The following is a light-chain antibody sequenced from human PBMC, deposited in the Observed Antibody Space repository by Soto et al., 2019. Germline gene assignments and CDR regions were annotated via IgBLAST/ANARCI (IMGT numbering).Light chain of an antibody. CDR3: CSFAGSFYV. Sequence: QRCSVSGSTGKSDAISCTGAPRDVDAYDFVSWYQHHPGKAPKLIMSEVSKRPSGVSHRFSGSKSGNAASLTISGLQAEDEADYFCCSFAGSFYVFGTGTKVTVL. CDR2: EVS. CDR1: PRDVDAYDF. J-gene: IGLJ1*01. V-gene: IGLV2-11*01.